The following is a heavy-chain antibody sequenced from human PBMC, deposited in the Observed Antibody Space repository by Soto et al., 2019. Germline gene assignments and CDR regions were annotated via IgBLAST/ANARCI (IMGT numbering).Heavy chain of an antibody. D-gene: IGHD3-22*01. Sequence: QLQLQESGPGLVKPSETLSLTCTVSGGSISSSSYYWGWIRQPPGKGLEWIGSIYYSGSTYYNPSLKSRVTISVDTSKNQFSLKLSSVTAADTAVYYCARQGVVTMISLYYYGMDVWGQGTTVTVSS. J-gene: IGHJ6*02. CDR2: IYYSGST. CDR1: GGSISSSSYY. CDR3: ARQGVVTMISLYYYGMDV. V-gene: IGHV4-39*01.